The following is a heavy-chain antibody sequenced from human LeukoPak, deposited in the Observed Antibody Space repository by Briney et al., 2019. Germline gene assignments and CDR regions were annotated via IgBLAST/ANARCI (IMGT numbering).Heavy chain of an antibody. V-gene: IGHV1-2*02. Sequence: ASVKVSCKASGYTFTGYYMHWVRQAPGQGLEWMGWINPNSGGTNYAQKFQGRVTMTGDTSISTAYMELSRLRSDDTAVYYCAREYSSSWYQEVFAYWGQGTLVTVSS. J-gene: IGHJ4*02. CDR1: GYTFTGYY. CDR2: INPNSGGT. CDR3: AREYSSSWYQEVFAY. D-gene: IGHD6-13*01.